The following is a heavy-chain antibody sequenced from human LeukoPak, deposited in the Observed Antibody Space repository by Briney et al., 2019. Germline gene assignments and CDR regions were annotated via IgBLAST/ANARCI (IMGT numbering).Heavy chain of an antibody. CDR2: IYTSGST. D-gene: IGHD6-13*01. CDR3: ARALSSSWYEDY. V-gene: IGHV4-4*07. CDR1: GGSISSSY. J-gene: IGHJ4*02. Sequence: SETLSLTCTVSGGSISSSYCGWIRHPAGKGLEWLRRIYTSGSTTYNPSLKSRVTMSVDTSKNQFSLKLSSVTAADTAVYYCARALSSSWYEDYWGQGTLVTVSS.